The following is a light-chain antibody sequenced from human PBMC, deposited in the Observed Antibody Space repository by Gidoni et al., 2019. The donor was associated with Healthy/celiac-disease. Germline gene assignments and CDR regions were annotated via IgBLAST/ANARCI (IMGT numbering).Light chain of an antibody. CDR3: QQRRDWPRT. J-gene: IGKJ1*01. V-gene: IGKV3-11*01. CDR1: QSVSTS. CDR2: DAS. Sequence: EIVLTQSPATLSLSPGERATLSCRASQSVSTSLAWYQQKPGQPPRLLIYDASNRATGIPARFSGSGSGTDFTLPISSLEPEDFAVYYCQQRRDWPRTFGQGTKVEIK.